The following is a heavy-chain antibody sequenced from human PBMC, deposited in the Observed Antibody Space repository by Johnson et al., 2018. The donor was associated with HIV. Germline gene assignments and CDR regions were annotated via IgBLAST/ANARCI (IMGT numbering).Heavy chain of an antibody. CDR2: ISYDGSNK. D-gene: IGHD6-19*01. V-gene: IGHV3-30-3*02. J-gene: IGHJ3*02. Sequence: QVQLVESGGGLIQPGGSLRLSCAASGFTFSTYGMHWVRQAPGKGLEWVAVISYDGSNKFYSDSVKGRFTISRDNSKNTLYLQMNSLRAEDTAVYYCAKFAVAGFDIWGQGTMVTVSS. CDR1: GFTFSTYG. CDR3: AKFAVAGFDI.